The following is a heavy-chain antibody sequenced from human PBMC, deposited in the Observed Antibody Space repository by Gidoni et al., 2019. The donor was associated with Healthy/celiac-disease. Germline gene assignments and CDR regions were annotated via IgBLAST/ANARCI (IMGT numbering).Heavy chain of an antibody. D-gene: IGHD2-2*01. V-gene: IGHV3-23*01. CDR2: SSGRGGST. CDR1: GFTFSSYA. J-gene: IGHJ4*02. CDR3: AKVLGAIPAADY. Sequence: EVQLLESGGGLVQPGGSLRLSCAASGFTFSSYAMSWVRQAPGKWLAWVSASSGRGGSTTYADTVKGRFTITRDNSKNTLYLQMNNLGAEDTAVYYCAKVLGAIPAADYWGQGTLVTVSS.